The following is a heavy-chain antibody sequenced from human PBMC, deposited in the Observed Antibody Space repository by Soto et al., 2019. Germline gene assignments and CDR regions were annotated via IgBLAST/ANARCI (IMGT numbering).Heavy chain of an antibody. D-gene: IGHD4-4*01. CDR2: ISYNGIT. J-gene: IGHJ4*02. CDR1: GGSINNGGYY. CDR3: AGAWYGGDYSLDF. Sequence: QVQLQESGPGLVKPSQSLSLTCTVSGGSINNGGYYWSWIRQLSGKGLEWIGYISYNGITNYNPSLRSRLTMSVDTSKNHFSLSLTSVTAADTAVYYCAGAWYGGDYSLDFWGQGTLVTVSS. V-gene: IGHV4-31*03.